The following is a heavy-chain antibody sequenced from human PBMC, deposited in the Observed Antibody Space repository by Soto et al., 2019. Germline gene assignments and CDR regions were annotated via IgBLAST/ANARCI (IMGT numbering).Heavy chain of an antibody. J-gene: IGHJ5*02. V-gene: IGHV1-18*03. Sequence: ASVKVSCKASGYTFTSYGITWVRQAPGQGLEWMGWISAYNGNTKYAQNLQGRVTMTTDTSTGTAYMELRSLRSDDMAVYYCARSVGGVIVIQANWFDPWGQGTLVTVSS. CDR1: GYTFTSYG. D-gene: IGHD3-16*02. CDR2: ISAYNGNT. CDR3: ARSVGGVIVIQANWFDP.